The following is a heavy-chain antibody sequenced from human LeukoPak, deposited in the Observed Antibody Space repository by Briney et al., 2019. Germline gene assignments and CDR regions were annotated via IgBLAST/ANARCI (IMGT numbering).Heavy chain of an antibody. CDR3: ALPRDGYSSSWYGY. Sequence: QSGGSLRLSCAASGFTFSGSAMHWVRQASGEGLEWVGRIRSKANSYATAYAASVKGRFTISRDDSKNTAYLQMNSLKTEDTAVYYCALPRDGYSSSWYGYWGQGTLVTVSS. CDR1: GFTFSGSA. J-gene: IGHJ4*02. V-gene: IGHV3-73*01. D-gene: IGHD6-13*01. CDR2: IRSKANSYAT.